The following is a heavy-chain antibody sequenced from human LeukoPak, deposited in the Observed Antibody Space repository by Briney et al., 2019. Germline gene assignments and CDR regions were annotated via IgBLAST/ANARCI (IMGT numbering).Heavy chain of an antibody. V-gene: IGHV3-21*04. CDR3: AKDRQQLALDGAFDI. D-gene: IGHD6-13*01. Sequence: PGGSLRLSCAVSGFTFSSYSMNWVRQAPGKGLEWVSPISSSSSYIYYADSVKGRFTISRDNAKNSLYLQMNSLRAEDTAVYYCAKDRQQLALDGAFDIWGQGTMVTVSS. CDR2: ISSSSSYI. CDR1: GFTFSSYS. J-gene: IGHJ3*02.